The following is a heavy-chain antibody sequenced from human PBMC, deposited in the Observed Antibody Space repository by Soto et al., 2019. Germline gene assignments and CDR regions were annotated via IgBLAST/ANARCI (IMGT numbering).Heavy chain of an antibody. CDR1: GYTFTIYG. Sequence: ASVNVSCNSSGYTFTIYGIICVRQAPGQGLEWMGWISAYNGNTNYAQKLQGRVTMTTDTSTSTAYMELRSLRSDDTAVYYCARVRTSPDAEYFQHWGQGTLVTVSS. J-gene: IGHJ1*01. CDR2: ISAYNGNT. V-gene: IGHV1-18*01. CDR3: ARVRTSPDAEYFQH.